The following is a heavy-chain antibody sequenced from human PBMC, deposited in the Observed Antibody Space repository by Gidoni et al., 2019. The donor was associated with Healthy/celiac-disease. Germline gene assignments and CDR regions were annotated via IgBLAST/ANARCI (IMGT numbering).Heavy chain of an antibody. CDR2: ISSSSSYI. J-gene: IGHJ4*02. CDR1: GFTFSSYS. D-gene: IGHD3-10*01. V-gene: IGHV3-21*01. Sequence: EVQLVESGGGLVKPGGSLRLSCAASGFTFSSYSMNWVRQAPGKGLEWVSSISSSSSYIYYADSVKGRFTISRDNAKNSLYLQMNSLRAEDTAVYYCARSEWFGETFDYWGQGTLVTVSS. CDR3: ARSEWFGETFDY.